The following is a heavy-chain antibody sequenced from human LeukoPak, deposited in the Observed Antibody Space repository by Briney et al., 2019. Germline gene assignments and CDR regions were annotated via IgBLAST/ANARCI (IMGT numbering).Heavy chain of an antibody. D-gene: IGHD6-19*01. CDR3: ATLAVAGS. CDR2: VDPEDGET. CDR1: GYAFTDYY. V-gene: IGHV1-69-2*01. Sequence: ASVKVSCKVSGYAFTDYYMHWVQQAPGKGLEWMELVDPEDGETIYAEKFQGRVTITADTSTDTAYMELSSLRSEDTAVYYCATLAVAGSWGQGTLVTVSS. J-gene: IGHJ5*02.